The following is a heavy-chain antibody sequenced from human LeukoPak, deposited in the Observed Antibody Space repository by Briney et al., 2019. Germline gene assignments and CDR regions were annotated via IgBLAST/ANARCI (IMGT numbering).Heavy chain of an antibody. CDR1: GVTVSSNY. V-gene: IGHV3-53*04. J-gene: IGHJ4*02. Sequence: GGSLTLSCAVSGVTVSSNYMNWVRPAPGKGMEWVSVIYSCGSTYYADSVKGRFNISRNNSKNTLYLQMNSLRAEDTAVYYCAREETHWGQGTLVTVSS. CDR3: AREETH. CDR2: IYSCGST.